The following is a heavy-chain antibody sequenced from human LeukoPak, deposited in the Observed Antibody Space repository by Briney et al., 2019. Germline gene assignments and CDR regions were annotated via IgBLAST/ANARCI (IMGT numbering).Heavy chain of an antibody. Sequence: SGTLSLTCAVSGGSISSSNWWSWVRQPPGKGLEWIGEIYHSGSTNYNPSLKSRVTISVDKSKNQFSLKLSSVTAADTAVYYCARVYYYGSGSFDYWGQGTLVTVSS. CDR2: IYHSGST. J-gene: IGHJ4*02. CDR3: ARVYYYGSGSFDY. CDR1: GGSISSSNW. D-gene: IGHD3-10*01. V-gene: IGHV4-4*02.